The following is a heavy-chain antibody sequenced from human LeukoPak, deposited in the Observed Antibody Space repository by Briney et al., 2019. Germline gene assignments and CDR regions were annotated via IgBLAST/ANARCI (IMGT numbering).Heavy chain of an antibody. D-gene: IGHD1-14*01. V-gene: IGHV4-34*01. Sequence: PSETLSLTCAVYGGSFSGYYWSWIRQPPGKGLEWIGEINHSGSTNYNPSLKSRVTISVDTSKNQFSLKLSSVTAADTAVYYCAREPDRDYYYYMDVWGKGTTVTVSS. CDR2: INHSGST. CDR1: GGSFSGYY. J-gene: IGHJ6*03. CDR3: AREPDRDYYYYMDV.